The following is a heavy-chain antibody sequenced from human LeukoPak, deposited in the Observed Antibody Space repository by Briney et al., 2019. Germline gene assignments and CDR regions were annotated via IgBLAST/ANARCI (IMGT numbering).Heavy chain of an antibody. D-gene: IGHD5-12*01. CDR2: INGSGGST. CDR3: AKAKAEYSGYDFDAFDI. J-gene: IGHJ3*02. CDR1: GCTFSSYS. Sequence: PGGSLRLSCAASGCTFSSYSMSWVRQAPGKGLEWVSAINGSGGSTYYPDSVKGRFTISRDNSKNTLYLQMNSLRAEDTAVYYCAKAKAEYSGYDFDAFDIWGQGTLVTVSS. V-gene: IGHV3-23*01.